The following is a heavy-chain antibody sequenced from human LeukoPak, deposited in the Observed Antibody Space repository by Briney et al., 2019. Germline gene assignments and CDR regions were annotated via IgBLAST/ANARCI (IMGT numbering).Heavy chain of an antibody. J-gene: IGHJ4*02. Sequence: GGSLRLSCAASGFTFSNAWMSWVRQAPGKGLEWVSAISGSGGSTYYADSVKGRFTISRDNSKNTLYLQMNSLRAEDTAVYYCATDPTLYYYDSSGSYFDYWGQGTLVTVSS. V-gene: IGHV3-23*01. D-gene: IGHD3-22*01. CDR3: ATDPTLYYYDSSGSYFDY. CDR1: GFTFSNAW. CDR2: ISGSGGST.